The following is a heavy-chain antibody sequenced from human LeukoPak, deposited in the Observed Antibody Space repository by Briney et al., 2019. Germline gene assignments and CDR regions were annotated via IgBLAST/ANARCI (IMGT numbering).Heavy chain of an antibody. D-gene: IGHD3-3*01. CDR1: GGSISSSNW. Sequence: SETLSLTCAVSGGSISSSNWWSWVRQPPGKGLEWIGEIYHSGSTNCNPSLKSRVTISVDKSKNQFSLKLSSVTAADTAVYYCASDFWSGSDAFDIWGQGTMVTVSS. V-gene: IGHV4-4*02. CDR3: ASDFWSGSDAFDI. CDR2: IYHSGST. J-gene: IGHJ3*02.